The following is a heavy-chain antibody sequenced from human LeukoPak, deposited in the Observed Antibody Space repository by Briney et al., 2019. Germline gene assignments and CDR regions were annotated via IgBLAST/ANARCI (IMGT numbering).Heavy chain of an antibody. CDR3: AKDSYYGLVPSGMDV. V-gene: IGHV3-30*18. CDR1: GFTFSSYG. CDR2: ISYDGSNK. D-gene: IGHD3-10*01. J-gene: IGHJ6*04. Sequence: GGSLRLSCAASGFTFSSYGMHWVRQAPGKGLEWVAVISYDGSNKYYADSVKGRFTIPRDNSKNTLYLQMNSLRAEDTAVYYCAKDSYYGLVPSGMDVWGKGTTVTVSS.